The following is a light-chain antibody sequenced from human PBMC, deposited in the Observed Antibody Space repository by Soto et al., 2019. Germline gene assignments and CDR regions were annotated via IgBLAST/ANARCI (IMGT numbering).Light chain of an antibody. CDR2: EVS. J-gene: IGLJ2*01. CDR1: SSDVGGYNY. V-gene: IGLV2-8*01. CDR3: SSYAGSNNVV. Sequence: QSVLTQPPSASGSPGQSVTISCTGTSSDVGGYNYVSWYQQHLGKAPKLMIYEVSKRPSGVPDRFSGSKSDNTASLTVSGLQAEDEADYYCSSYAGSNNVVFGGGTKLTVL.